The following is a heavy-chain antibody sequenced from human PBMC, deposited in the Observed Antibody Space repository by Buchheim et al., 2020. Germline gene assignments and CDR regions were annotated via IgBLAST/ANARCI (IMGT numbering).Heavy chain of an antibody. V-gene: IGHV4-59*01. CDR3: ARGYSGFALDY. CDR2: ISYGGST. CDR1: GGSINSYY. Sequence: QVQLQESGPGLVKPSETLSLTCTVSGGSINSYYWSWIRQPPGKGLEWIGYISYGGSTNYNPSLKSRVTISVEPSKNQFSLKVSSVTAADTAVYYCARGYSGFALDYWGQGTL. D-gene: IGHD5-12*01. J-gene: IGHJ4*02.